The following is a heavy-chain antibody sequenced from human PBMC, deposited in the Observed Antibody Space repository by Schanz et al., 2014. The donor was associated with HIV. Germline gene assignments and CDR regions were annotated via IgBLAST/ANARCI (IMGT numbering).Heavy chain of an antibody. CDR3: ARGSWYSSGWYDDYYYYEVDV. Sequence: EVQLVESGGGLVQPGGSLRLSCAVSGFTFSSYSMNWVRQAPGKGLEWVSSISSNSAYIYYADSLKGRFTISRDNANNSLYLQLNSLSAEDTAVYYCARGSWYSSGWYDDYYYYEVDVWGQGTTVTVSS. J-gene: IGHJ6*02. CDR1: GFTFSSYS. V-gene: IGHV3-21*01. CDR2: ISSNSAYI. D-gene: IGHD6-19*01.